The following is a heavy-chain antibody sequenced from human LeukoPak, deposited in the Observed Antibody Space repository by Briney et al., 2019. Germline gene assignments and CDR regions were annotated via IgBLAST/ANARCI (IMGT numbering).Heavy chain of an antibody. CDR2: IYTSGST. Sequence: PSETLSLTCTVSGGSISSYYWSWIRQPAGKGLEWIGRIYTSGSTNYNPSIKSRVTMSVDTSKNQFSLKLSSVTAADTAVYYCARLMGYCSGGSCYPRAFDIWGQGTMVTVSS. V-gene: IGHV4-4*07. J-gene: IGHJ3*02. CDR1: GGSISSYY. D-gene: IGHD2-15*01. CDR3: ARLMGYCSGGSCYPRAFDI.